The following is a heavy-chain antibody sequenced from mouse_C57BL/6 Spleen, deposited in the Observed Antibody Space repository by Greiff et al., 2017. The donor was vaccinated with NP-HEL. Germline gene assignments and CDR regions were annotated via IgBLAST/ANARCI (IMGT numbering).Heavy chain of an antibody. V-gene: IGHV1-50*01. CDR3: ARGGVYYGVGDY. J-gene: IGHJ2*01. CDR2: IDPSDSYT. Sequence: QVQLQQPGAELVKPGASVKLSCKASGYTFTSYWMQWVKQRPGQGLEWIGEIDPSDSYTNYNQKFKGKATLTVDTSSSTAYMQLSSLTSEDSAVYYCARGGVYYGVGDYWGKGTTLTVSS. CDR1: GYTFTSYW. D-gene: IGHD2-1*01.